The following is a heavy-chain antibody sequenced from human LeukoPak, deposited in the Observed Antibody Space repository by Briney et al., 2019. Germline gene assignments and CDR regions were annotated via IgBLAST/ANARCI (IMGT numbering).Heavy chain of an antibody. CDR2: ISGSGGST. J-gene: IGHJ4*02. CDR1: GFTFSSYA. V-gene: IGHV3-23*01. D-gene: IGHD3-10*01. CDR3: AKGVNYYGSGTVTNDY. Sequence: GGSLRLSCAASGFTFSSYAMSWVRQAPGKGLEWVSAISGSGGSTYYADSVKGRFTISRDNSKNTLYLQMNSLRAEDTAVYYCAKGVNYYGSGTVTNDYWGQGTLVTVS.